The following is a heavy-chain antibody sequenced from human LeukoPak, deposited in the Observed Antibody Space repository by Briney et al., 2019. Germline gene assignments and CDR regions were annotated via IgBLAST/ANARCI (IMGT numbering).Heavy chain of an antibody. D-gene: IGHD3-22*01. J-gene: IGHJ4*02. Sequence: GGSLRLSCLASGYTFSSYSINWVRQAPGKGLEWVSSISVRSNYIYYSDSVRGRFRISRDDARDSLYLQMNSLRADDTAVYYRVRLRRNSDTSGFYYYYDFWGQGTLVTVSS. CDR3: VRLRRNSDTSGFYYYYDF. CDR1: GYTFSSYS. V-gene: IGHV3-21*01. CDR2: ISVRSNYI.